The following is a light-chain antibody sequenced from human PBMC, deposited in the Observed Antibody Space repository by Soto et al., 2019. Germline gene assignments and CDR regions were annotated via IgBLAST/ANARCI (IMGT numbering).Light chain of an antibody. CDR2: EGS. Sequence: QSALTQPASVSGSPGQSITISCTGTSSDVGSYNVVSWYQHHPGKAPKLMIYEGSKRPSGVFNRFSGSKSRNTASLTISGVQAEDEADYYCCSYAGSRTLVFGGGTKLTVL. CDR1: SSDVGSYNV. V-gene: IGLV2-23*01. CDR3: CSYAGSRTLV. J-gene: IGLJ2*01.